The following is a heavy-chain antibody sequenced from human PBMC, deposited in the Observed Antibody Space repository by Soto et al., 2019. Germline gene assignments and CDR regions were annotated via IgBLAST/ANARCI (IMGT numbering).Heavy chain of an antibody. Sequence: QVQLVESGGGVVQPGRSLTVSCAASGFTFSNYGMHWVRQSPDKGLAWVAVIWYDGSRKYYADSVKGRFTISRDDSKKTLYLAMNSLRGDDTAVYYGVREDSFRDITAPWGQGTLVTVSS. CDR2: IWYDGSRK. CDR3: VREDSFRDITAP. CDR1: GFTFSNYG. D-gene: IGHD3-10*01. J-gene: IGHJ5*02. V-gene: IGHV3-33*01.